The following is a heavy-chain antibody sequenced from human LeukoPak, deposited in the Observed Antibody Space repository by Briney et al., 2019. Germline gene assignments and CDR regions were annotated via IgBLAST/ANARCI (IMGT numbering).Heavy chain of an antibody. CDR3: AKASWGYCSSTSCYTIDYYYYGMDV. Sequence: GGSLRLSCAASGFTLSSYAMSWVRQAPGKGLEWVSAISGSGGSTYYADSVKGRFTISRDNSKNTLYLQMNSLRAEDTAVYYCAKASWGYCSSTSCYTIDYYYYGMDVWGQGTTVTVSS. CDR1: GFTLSSYA. J-gene: IGHJ6*02. D-gene: IGHD2-2*02. CDR2: ISGSGGST. V-gene: IGHV3-23*01.